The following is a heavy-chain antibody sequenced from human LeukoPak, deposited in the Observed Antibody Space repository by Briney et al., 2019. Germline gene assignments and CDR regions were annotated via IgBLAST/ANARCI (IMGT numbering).Heavy chain of an antibody. V-gene: IGHV6-1*01. D-gene: IGHD6-19*01. CDR3: ARGTGWPQFDY. CDR1: GDSVSRDSVA. CDR2: TYYKSAWYS. Sequence: SQTLSLTCALSGDSVSRDSVAWNWIRQSPSRGLEWLGRTYYKSAWYSDYAVSVKGRITINPDTSKNQFSLQLNSVTPEDTAVYYCARGTGWPQFDYWGQGTLVTVSS. J-gene: IGHJ4*02.